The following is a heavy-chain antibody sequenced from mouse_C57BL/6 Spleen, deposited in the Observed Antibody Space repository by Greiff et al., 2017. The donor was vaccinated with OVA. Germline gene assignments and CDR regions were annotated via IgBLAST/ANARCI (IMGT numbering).Heavy chain of an antibody. CDR2: IDPEPGGP. Sequence: VQLQQSGAELVRPGASVTLSCKASGYTFTDYEMHWVKQTPVHGLEWIGAIDPEPGGPASNQQFKGKAILTADKSSSTAYRELRSLTSEDSAVDYCTRGKGAAWFAYWGQGTLVTVSA. CDR1: GYTFTDYE. V-gene: IGHV1-15*01. J-gene: IGHJ3*01. CDR3: TRGKGAAWFAY.